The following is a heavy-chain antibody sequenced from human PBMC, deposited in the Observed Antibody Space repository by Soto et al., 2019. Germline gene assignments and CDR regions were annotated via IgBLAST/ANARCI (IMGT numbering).Heavy chain of an antibody. V-gene: IGHV6-1*01. Sequence: SQTLSLTCAISGDSVSSNSAAWNWIRQSPSRGLEWLGRTYYYRSKWYNDYALSVKSRITINPDTSKNQFSLQLNSVTPEDTAVYYCARDDGPRTTRRFNPWGRGTLVTVSS. D-gene: IGHD1-1*01. CDR2: TYYYRSKWYN. CDR1: GDSVSSNSAA. CDR3: ARDDGPRTTRRFNP. J-gene: IGHJ5*02.